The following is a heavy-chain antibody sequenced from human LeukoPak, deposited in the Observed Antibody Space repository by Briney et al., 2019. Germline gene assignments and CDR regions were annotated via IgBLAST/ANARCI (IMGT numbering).Heavy chain of an antibody. CDR3: AREWDLGYCSSTSCSRPYNWFDP. CDR1: GFIVNNNY. D-gene: IGHD2-2*01. J-gene: IGHJ5*02. V-gene: IGHV3-53*01. CDR2: FYSGGST. Sequence: GGSLRLSCVVSGFIVNNNYINWVRQAPGKGLEWVSVFYSGGSTYYADSVKGRFTISRDNSKNTVFLQMNSLRAEDTAVYYCAREWDLGYCSSTSCSRPYNWFDPWGQGTLVTVSS.